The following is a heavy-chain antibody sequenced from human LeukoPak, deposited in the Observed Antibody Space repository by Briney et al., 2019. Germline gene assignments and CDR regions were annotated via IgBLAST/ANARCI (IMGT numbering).Heavy chain of an antibody. D-gene: IGHD6-6*01. V-gene: IGHV4-31*02. CDR2: IYYSGST. Sequence: EWIGYIYYSGSTYYNPSLKSRVTISVDTSKNQFSLKLSSVTAADTVVYYCARYVEYSSPEHYFDYWGQGTLVSVSS. CDR3: ARYVEYSSPEHYFDY. J-gene: IGHJ4*02.